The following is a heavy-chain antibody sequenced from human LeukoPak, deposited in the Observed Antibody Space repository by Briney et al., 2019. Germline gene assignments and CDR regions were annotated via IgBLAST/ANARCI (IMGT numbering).Heavy chain of an antibody. CDR2: INPSGGST. J-gene: IGHJ5*02. D-gene: IGHD4-23*01. CDR3: ARDNSVEDTAWWFDP. CDR1: GGTFSSYA. V-gene: IGHV1-46*01. Sequence: ASVKVSCKASGGTFSSYAISWVRQAPGQGLEWMGIINPSGGSTSYAQKFQGRVTMTRDMSTGTDYMELSGLRSEDTAVYYCARDNSVEDTAWWFDPWGQGTLVTISS.